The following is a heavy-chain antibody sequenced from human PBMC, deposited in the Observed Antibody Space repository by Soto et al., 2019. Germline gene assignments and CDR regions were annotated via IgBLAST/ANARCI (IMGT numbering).Heavy chain of an antibody. Sequence: QVQLVQSGAEVKKPGASVKVSCRASGYTFTNYYIHWVRQAPGQGLEWLGIINPTSGSTNYAHKFQGRVTLTMDTSTTTVYMELSGLRAEDTAIFYCARDLAAGDHWGQGTLVTVSS. CDR2: INPTSGST. J-gene: IGHJ4*02. D-gene: IGHD6-13*01. V-gene: IGHV1-46*01. CDR3: ARDLAAGDH. CDR1: GYTFTNYY.